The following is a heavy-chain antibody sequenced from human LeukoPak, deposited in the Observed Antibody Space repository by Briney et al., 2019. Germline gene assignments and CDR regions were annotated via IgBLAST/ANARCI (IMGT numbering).Heavy chain of an antibody. V-gene: IGHV4-34*01. CDR3: ARGLDYYGSGSYYNS. CDR2: INHSGST. CDR1: GGSFSGYY. J-gene: IGHJ4*02. D-gene: IGHD3-10*01. Sequence: SETLPLTCAVYGGSFSGYYWSWIRQPPGKGLEWIGEINHSGSTNYNPSLKSRVTISVDTSKNQFSLKLSSVTAADTAVYYCARGLDYYGSGSYYNSWGQGTLVTVSS.